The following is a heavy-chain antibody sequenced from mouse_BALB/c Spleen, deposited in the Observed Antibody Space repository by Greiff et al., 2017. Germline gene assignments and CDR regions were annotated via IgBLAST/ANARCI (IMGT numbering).Heavy chain of an antibody. D-gene: IGHD2-10*01. CDR1: GFSLTSYG. CDR3: ARDQRLPYYAMDY. Sequence: QVQLKQSGPGLVAPSQSLSITCTVSGFSLTSYGVHWVRQPPGKGLEWLGVIWAGGSTNYNSALMSRLSISKDNSKSQVFLKMNSLQTDDTAMYYCARDQRLPYYAMDYWGQGTSVTVSS. V-gene: IGHV2-9*02. J-gene: IGHJ4*01. CDR2: IWAGGST.